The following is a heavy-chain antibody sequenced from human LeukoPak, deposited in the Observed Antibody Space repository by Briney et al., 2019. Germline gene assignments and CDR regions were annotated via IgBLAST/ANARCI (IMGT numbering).Heavy chain of an antibody. D-gene: IGHD6-19*01. CDR1: GFTFDDYA. V-gene: IGHV3-9*01. CDR2: ISWNSGSI. Sequence: PGGSLRLSCAASGFTFDDYAMHWVRQAPGKGLEWVSGISWNSGSIGYADSVKGRFTISRDNAKNSLYLQMSSLRAEDTALYYCAKEGTVYSSGWLGYWGQGTLVTVSS. CDR3: AKEGTVYSSGWLGY. J-gene: IGHJ4*02.